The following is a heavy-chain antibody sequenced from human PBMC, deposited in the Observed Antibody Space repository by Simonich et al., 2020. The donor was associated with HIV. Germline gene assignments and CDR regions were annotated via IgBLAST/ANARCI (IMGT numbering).Heavy chain of an antibody. J-gene: IGHJ4*02. CDR3: ARGFYQRLYYFDY. Sequence: QVQLQQWGAGLLKPSETLSLPAAAFGGSFRGYCWSWFRQPPGKGLGWIGEINHSGSTNYNPSLKSRVTISVDTSKNQFSLKLSSVTAADTAVYYCARGFYQRLYYFDYWGQGTLVTVSS. CDR1: GGSFRGYC. CDR2: INHSGST. V-gene: IGHV4-34*01. D-gene: IGHD2-2*01.